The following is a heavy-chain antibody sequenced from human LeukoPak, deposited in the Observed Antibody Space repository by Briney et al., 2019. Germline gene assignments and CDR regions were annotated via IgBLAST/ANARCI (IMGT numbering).Heavy chain of an antibody. CDR2: SSTGSGAV. Sequence: GGSLRLSCATSGFSISIYSMHWVRQAPGKGLEWVSYSSTGSGAVYYADSVKGRFTISRDNAKNPLYLQMNSLIGEDTTVYYCTRDRAVAAFDGWGQGTLVTVSS. D-gene: IGHD6-19*01. CDR3: TRDRAVAAFDG. J-gene: IGHJ4*02. V-gene: IGHV3-48*01. CDR1: GFSISIYS.